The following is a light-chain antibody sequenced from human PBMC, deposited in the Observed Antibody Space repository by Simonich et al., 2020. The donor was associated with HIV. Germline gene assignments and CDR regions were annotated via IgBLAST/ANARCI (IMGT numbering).Light chain of an antibody. CDR2: AAS. Sequence: DIQMTKSPSSVSASVGTRITISCRARQVISSWIAWYQHKPGKAPRLLMYAASSLQSGVPSRFSGSGSGTDFTLTISSLPPEDFATYYCQQSYSTLWTFGQGTKVEIK. J-gene: IGKJ1*01. CDR3: QQSYSTLWT. CDR1: QVISSW. V-gene: IGKV1-12*01.